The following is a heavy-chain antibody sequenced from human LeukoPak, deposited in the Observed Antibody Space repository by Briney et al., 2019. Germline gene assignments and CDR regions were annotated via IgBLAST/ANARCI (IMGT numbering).Heavy chain of an antibody. D-gene: IGHD4-17*01. CDR3: AKLEAWTTVTGSGVDY. J-gene: IGHJ4*02. V-gene: IGHV3-23*01. CDR2: IRGSGGST. Sequence: GRSLRLSCAASGFTFSSYAMSWVRQAPGKGLEWVSGIRGSGGSTYFADSVKGRFTISRDNSKNTLYLQMNSLRAEDTAVYYCAKLEAWTTVTGSGVDYWGQGTLVTVPS. CDR1: GFTFSSYA.